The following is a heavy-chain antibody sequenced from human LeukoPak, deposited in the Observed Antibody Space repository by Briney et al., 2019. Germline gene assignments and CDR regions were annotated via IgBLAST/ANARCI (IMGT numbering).Heavy chain of an antibody. CDR1: GYTFTSYG. V-gene: IGHV1-18*01. D-gene: IGHD6-19*01. CDR2: ISAYNGNT. Sequence: GASVKVSCKASGYTFTSYGISWVRQAPGQGLEWMGWISAYNGNTNYAQKLQGRVTMATDTSTSTAYMELRSLRSDDTAVYYCAREGIAVAGLTVYYYYYMDVWGKGTTVTVPS. CDR3: AREGIAVAGLTVYYYYYMDV. J-gene: IGHJ6*03.